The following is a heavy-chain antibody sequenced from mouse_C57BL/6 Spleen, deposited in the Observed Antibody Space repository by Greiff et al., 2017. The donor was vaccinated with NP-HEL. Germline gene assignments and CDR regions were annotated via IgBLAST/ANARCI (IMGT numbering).Heavy chain of an antibody. J-gene: IGHJ4*01. D-gene: IGHD1-1*01. Sequence: QVQLQQSGAELVKPGASVKLSCKASGYTFTSYWMQWVKQRPGQGLEWIGEIDPSDSYTNYNQKFKGKATLTVDTSSSTAYMQLSSLTSEDSAVYYCARRYYGSSDAMDYWGQGTSVTVSS. CDR3: ARRYYGSSDAMDY. V-gene: IGHV1-50*01. CDR1: GYTFTSYW. CDR2: IDPSDSYT.